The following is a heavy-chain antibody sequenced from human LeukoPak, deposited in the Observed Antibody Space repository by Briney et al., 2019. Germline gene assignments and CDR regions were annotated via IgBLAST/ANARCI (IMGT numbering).Heavy chain of an antibody. CDR2: ISYDGSNK. V-gene: IGHV3-30*18. D-gene: IGHD5-18*01. Sequence: PGGSLRLSCAASGFTFSSYGMHWVRQAPGKGLEWVAVISYDGSNKYYADSVKGRFPISRDNSKNTLYLQMNSLRAEDTAVYYCAKDTAMVYWGQGTLVTVSS. CDR1: GFTFSSYG. J-gene: IGHJ4*02. CDR3: AKDTAMVY.